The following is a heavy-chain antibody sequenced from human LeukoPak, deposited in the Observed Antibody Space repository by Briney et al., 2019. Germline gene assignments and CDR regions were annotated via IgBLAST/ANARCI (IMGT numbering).Heavy chain of an antibody. D-gene: IGHD6-19*01. J-gene: IGHJ4*02. Sequence: PGGSLRLSCVASGFTVTNNYMSWVRQAPGKGLEWVSGILDSGAGTYYADSVKGRFTISRDNSKNTLYLQMSSLRAEDTALYYCAKHSDSGGWFNDYWGQGTLVTVSP. CDR3: AKHSDSGGWFNDY. CDR1: GFTVTNNY. CDR2: LDSGAGT. V-gene: IGHV3-53*01.